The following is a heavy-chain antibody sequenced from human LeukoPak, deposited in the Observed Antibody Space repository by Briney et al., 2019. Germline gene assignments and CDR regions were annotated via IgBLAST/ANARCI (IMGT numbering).Heavy chain of an antibody. CDR2: ISSSGSTI. D-gene: IGHD2-2*01. J-gene: IGHJ3*02. CDR1: GFIFDDYG. CDR3: ARAEPTMPI. Sequence: GGSLRLSCAASGFIFDDYGMSWVRHAPGKGLEWVSYISSSGSTIYYADSVKGRFTIFRDNAKNSLYLQMNSLRAEDTAVYYCARAEPTMPIWGQGTMVTVSS. V-gene: IGHV3-11*04.